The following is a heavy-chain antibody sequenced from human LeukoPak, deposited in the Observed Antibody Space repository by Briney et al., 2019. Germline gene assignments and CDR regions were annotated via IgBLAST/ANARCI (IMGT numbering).Heavy chain of an antibody. Sequence: PGGSLRLSCAASGFTFSTYWTHWVRQVPGKGLVWVSRINGGGSSTSYADSVKGRFTISRDNAKNTLYLQMNSLRAEDTAVYYCARDSGAAADPFDYWGQGTLVTVSS. CDR1: GFTFSTYW. D-gene: IGHD6-25*01. CDR2: INGGGSST. CDR3: ARDSGAAADPFDY. J-gene: IGHJ4*02. V-gene: IGHV3-74*01.